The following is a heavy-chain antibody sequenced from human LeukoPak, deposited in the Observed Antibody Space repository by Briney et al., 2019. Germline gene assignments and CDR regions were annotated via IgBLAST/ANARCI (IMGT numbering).Heavy chain of an antibody. Sequence: ASVKVSCKVSGYTFTSYGLSWMRQAPGQGLEWMGWIAPHNGNTNYAQKPQGRVTMTTDTSTSTAYMELRSLRSDDTAVYYCASRSGTTPYYFDYWGQGTLVTVSS. D-gene: IGHD4-17*01. CDR2: IAPHNGNT. CDR1: GYTFTSYG. V-gene: IGHV1-18*01. J-gene: IGHJ4*02. CDR3: ASRSGTTPYYFDY.